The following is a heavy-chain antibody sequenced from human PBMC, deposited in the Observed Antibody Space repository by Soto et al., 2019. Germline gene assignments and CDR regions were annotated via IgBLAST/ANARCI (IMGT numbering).Heavy chain of an antibody. CDR3: ARGGGVGVAGSAAFDM. CDR2: INPATGAA. D-gene: IGHD3-3*01. V-gene: IGHV1-2*02. J-gene: IGHJ3*02. Sequence: QLHLVQSGAVVKKPGASVTVSCSASGYPVTAYYMHWVRQAPGRGLEWMGGINPATGAAKYTQTFQGRVTLTWEACKRRGCMGLSGLEPEDTAVFYCARGGGVGVAGSAAFDMWGQGTLVTVSS. CDR1: GYPVTAYY.